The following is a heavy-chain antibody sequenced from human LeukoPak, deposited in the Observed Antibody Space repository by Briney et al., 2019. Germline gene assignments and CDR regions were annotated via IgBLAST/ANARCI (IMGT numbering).Heavy chain of an antibody. D-gene: IGHD1-26*01. CDR1: GGSISSYY. V-gene: IGHV4-59*01. Sequence: SETLSLTCAVSGGSISSYYWSWIRQPPGKGLEWSGYIYYSGSPNYNPSLKSRVTISVDTSKNQFSLKLSSVTAADTAVYYCARDLSGSYPLDAFDIWGQGTMVTVSS. J-gene: IGHJ3*02. CDR2: IYYSGSP. CDR3: ARDLSGSYPLDAFDI.